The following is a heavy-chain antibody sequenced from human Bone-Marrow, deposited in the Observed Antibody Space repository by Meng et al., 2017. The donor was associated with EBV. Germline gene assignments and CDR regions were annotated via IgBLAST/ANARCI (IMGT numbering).Heavy chain of an antibody. J-gene: IGHJ4*02. CDR1: GFSLSTSGLG. D-gene: IGHD3-10*01. CDR3: ARLYGSGTYYLDY. Sequence: QITLMELARTLVEPTQTLTLTCTFSGFSLSTSGLGVGWIRQPPGKALEWLAVIYWDDNKRYSPSLRRRLTITKDTSRNQVVLTLTNMDPVDTATYFCARLYGSGTYYLDYWGQGTLVTVSS. CDR2: IYWDDNK. V-gene: IGHV2-5*02.